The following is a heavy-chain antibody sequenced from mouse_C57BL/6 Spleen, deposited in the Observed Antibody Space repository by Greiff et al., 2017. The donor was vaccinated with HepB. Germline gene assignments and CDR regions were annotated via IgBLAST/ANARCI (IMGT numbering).Heavy chain of an antibody. CDR2: IRNKANGYTT. J-gene: IGHJ3*01. Sequence: EVKVEESGGGLVQPGGSLSLSCAASGFTFTDYYMSWVRQPPGKALEWLGFIRNKANGYTTEYSASVQGRFTISRDNSQSILYLQMNALRAEDSATYYCARYYYGSSGGFAYWGQGTLVTVSA. CDR3: ARYYYGSSGGFAY. D-gene: IGHD1-1*01. CDR1: GFTFTDYY. V-gene: IGHV7-3*01.